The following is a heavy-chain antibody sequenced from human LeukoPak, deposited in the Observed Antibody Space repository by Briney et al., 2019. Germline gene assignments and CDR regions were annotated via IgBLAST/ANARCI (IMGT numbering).Heavy chain of an antibody. Sequence: PGRSLRLSCAASGFTFSSYGMHWVRQAPGKGLEWVAVISYDGSNKYYADSVKGRFTISRDNSKNTLYLQMNSLRAEDTAVDYCAKDSWGTTNNYFDYWGQGTLVTVSS. V-gene: IGHV3-30*18. CDR3: AKDSWGTTNNYFDY. D-gene: IGHD2/OR15-2a*01. J-gene: IGHJ4*02. CDR1: GFTFSSYG. CDR2: ISYDGSNK.